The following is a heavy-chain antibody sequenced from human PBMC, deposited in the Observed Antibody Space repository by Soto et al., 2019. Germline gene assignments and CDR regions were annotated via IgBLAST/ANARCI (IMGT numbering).Heavy chain of an antibody. V-gene: IGHV1-2*04. CDR2: INPNSGGT. Sequence: ASVKVSCKASGYTFTGYYMHCVRQAPGQGLEWMGWINPNSGGTNYAQKFQGWVTMTRDTSISTAYMELSRLRSDDTAVYYCARGPWGIPELWFGELFLMDVWGQGTTVTVSS. D-gene: IGHD3-10*01. J-gene: IGHJ6*02. CDR3: ARGPWGIPELWFGELFLMDV. CDR1: GYTFTGYY.